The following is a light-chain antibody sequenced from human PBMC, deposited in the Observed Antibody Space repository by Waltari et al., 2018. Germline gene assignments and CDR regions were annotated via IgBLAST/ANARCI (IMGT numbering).Light chain of an antibody. J-gene: IGKJ1*01. CDR3: QQSYSTPRT. V-gene: IGKV1-39*01. Sequence: DIQMTQSPSSLSASVGHRVTITCRAIQSISSYLNWYQQKPGKAPKLLIYAASSLQSGVPSRFSGSGSGTDFTLTISSLQPEDFATYYCQQSYSTPRTFGQGTKVEIK. CDR2: AAS. CDR1: QSISSY.